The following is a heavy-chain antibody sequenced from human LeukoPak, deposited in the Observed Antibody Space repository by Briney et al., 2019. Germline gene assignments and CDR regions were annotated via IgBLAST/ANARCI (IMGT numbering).Heavy chain of an antibody. D-gene: IGHD3-22*01. CDR1: GFTFSNNA. Sequence: GGSLRLSCAASGFTFSNNAMTWVRQAPGEGLEWVSTITGSDDSTYYADSVKGRFTISRDYPKNTVFLQLNNLRAEDTAMYYCAKGPQLYSGYHPDYWGQGTLVTVSS. J-gene: IGHJ4*02. V-gene: IGHV3-23*01. CDR2: ITGSDDST. CDR3: AKGPQLYSGYHPDY.